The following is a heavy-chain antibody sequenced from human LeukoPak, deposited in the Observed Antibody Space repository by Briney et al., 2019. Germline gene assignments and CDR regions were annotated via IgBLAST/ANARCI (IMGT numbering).Heavy chain of an antibody. CDR1: GYTFTYYA. J-gene: IGHJ5*02. D-gene: IGHD3-22*01. CDR2: INAGNGNT. Sequence: GASVKVSCKASGYTFTYYAIHWVRQAPGQGFEWMGWINAGNGNTKYSQKFQGRVTITRDTSASTAYMELSSLRSEDTAVYYCARTRDYDSSGYNNWFDPWGQGTLVTVSS. V-gene: IGHV1-3*01. CDR3: ARTRDYDSSGYNNWFDP.